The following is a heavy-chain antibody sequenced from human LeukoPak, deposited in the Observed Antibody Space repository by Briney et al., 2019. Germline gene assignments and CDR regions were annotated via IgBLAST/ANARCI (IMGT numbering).Heavy chain of an antibody. Sequence: GASVKVSCKASGYTFTSYGINWVRQATGQGLEWMGWMNPNSGNTGYAQKFQGRVTITRNTSISTAYMELSSLRSEDTAVYYCARSVSSGWYWTALLNYYSYYMDVWGKGTTVTVSS. D-gene: IGHD6-19*01. CDR2: MNPNSGNT. V-gene: IGHV1-8*03. CDR1: GYTFTSYG. CDR3: ARSVSSGWYWTALLNYYSYYMDV. J-gene: IGHJ6*03.